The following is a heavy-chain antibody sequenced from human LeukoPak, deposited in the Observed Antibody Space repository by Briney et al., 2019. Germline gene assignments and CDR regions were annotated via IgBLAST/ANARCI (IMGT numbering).Heavy chain of an antibody. CDR2: INPNSGGT. J-gene: IGHJ4*02. Sequence: VSVKVSCKASGYTFTGYYIHWVRQAPGQGLEWMGWINPNSGGTNYAQKFQGRVTMTRDTSISTAYMELSRLRSDDTAMYYCASMVRGVIRFDYWGQGTLVTVSS. D-gene: IGHD3-10*01. CDR1: GYTFTGYY. V-gene: IGHV1-2*02. CDR3: ASMVRGVIRFDY.